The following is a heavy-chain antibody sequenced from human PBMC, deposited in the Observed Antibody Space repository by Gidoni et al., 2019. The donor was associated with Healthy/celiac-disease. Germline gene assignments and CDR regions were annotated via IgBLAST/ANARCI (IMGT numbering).Heavy chain of an antibody. CDR3: ARDLIDTPYYYYYGMDV. CDR1: GDSVSSNSAA. D-gene: IGHD3-16*02. V-gene: IGHV6-1*01. Sequence: QVQLQQSGPGLVKPSQTISLTCAISGDSVSSNSAAWNWIRQSPSRGLEWLGRTYYRSKLYNDYSVSVKSRITIHPDTSKNQFSLQLNSVTPEDTAVYYCARDLIDTPYYYYYGMDVWGQGTTVTVSS. CDR2: TYYRSKLYN. J-gene: IGHJ6*02.